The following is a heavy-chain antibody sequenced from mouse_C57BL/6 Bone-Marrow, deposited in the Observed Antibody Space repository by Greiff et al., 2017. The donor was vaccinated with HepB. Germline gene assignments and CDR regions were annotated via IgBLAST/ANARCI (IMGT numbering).Heavy chain of an antibody. CDR2: IRSKSNNYAT. Sequence: EVKLVESGGGLVQPKGSLKLSCAASGFSFNTYAMNWVRQAPGKGMEWVARIRSKSNNYATYYADTVKDRFTISRDESESMLYLQMNNLKTEDTDMYYCVRHGSCLLGYYAMDYWGQGTSVTVSS. J-gene: IGHJ4*01. D-gene: IGHD6-1*01. V-gene: IGHV10-1*01. CDR1: GFSFNTYA. CDR3: VRHGSCLLGYYAMDY.